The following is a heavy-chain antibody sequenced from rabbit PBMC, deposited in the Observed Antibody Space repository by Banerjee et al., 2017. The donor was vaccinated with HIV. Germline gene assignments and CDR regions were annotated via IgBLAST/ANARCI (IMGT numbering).Heavy chain of an antibody. D-gene: IGHD1-1*01. CDR3: VREVYHILGL. Sequence: QLEESAGGLVQPGGSLKLSCKASGFTLSSYYMSWVRQAPGKGLEWIGYIDPVFGIAVYASWVNGRFTLSRDNAQNTLYLQLNSLTAADTATYFCVREVYHILGLWGPGTLVTVS. J-gene: IGHJ4*01. V-gene: IGHV1S7*01. CDR1: GFTLSSYY. CDR2: IDPVFGIA.